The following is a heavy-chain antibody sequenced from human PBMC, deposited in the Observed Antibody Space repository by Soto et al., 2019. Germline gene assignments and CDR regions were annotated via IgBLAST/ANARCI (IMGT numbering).Heavy chain of an antibody. V-gene: IGHV4-59*01. Sequence: VQLQESGPGLVKPSETLSLTCTVSGGSISSYYWSWIRQPPGKGLEWIGYIYYSGSTNYNPSLKSRVTISVDTSKNQFSLKLSSVTAADTAVYYCARGTGADYWGQGTLVTVSS. D-gene: IGHD7-27*01. J-gene: IGHJ4*02. CDR3: ARGTGADY. CDR1: GGSISSYY. CDR2: IYYSGST.